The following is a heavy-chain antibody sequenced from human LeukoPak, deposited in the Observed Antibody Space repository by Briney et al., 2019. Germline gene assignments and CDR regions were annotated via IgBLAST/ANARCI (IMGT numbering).Heavy chain of an antibody. CDR2: INNDGSTT. CDR3: AVGGTYGSGS. Sequence: PGGSLRLSCAASGFTFANTWMHWVRQAPGKGLVWVSPINNDGSTTNYADSVKGRFTISRDNAKNTVYLQMNSLRAEDTAVYYCAVGGTYGSGSWGQGTLVTVSS. J-gene: IGHJ4*02. CDR1: GFTFANTW. V-gene: IGHV3-74*01. D-gene: IGHD3-10*01.